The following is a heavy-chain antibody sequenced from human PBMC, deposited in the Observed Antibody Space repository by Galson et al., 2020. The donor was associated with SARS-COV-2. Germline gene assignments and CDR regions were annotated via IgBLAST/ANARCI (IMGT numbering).Heavy chain of an antibody. Sequence: GESLKISCAASGFTFSDYYMSWIRQAPGKGLEWVSYISSSSSYTNYADSVKGRFTISRDNAKNSLYLQMNSLRAEDTAVYYWARDGRVGARFDYWGQGTLVTVSS. CDR2: ISSSSSYT. J-gene: IGHJ4*02. CDR1: GFTFSDYY. V-gene: IGHV3-11*06. D-gene: IGHD1-26*01. CDR3: ARDGRVGARFDY.